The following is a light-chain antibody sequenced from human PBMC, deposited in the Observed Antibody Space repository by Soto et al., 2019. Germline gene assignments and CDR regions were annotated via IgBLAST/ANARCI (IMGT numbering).Light chain of an antibody. CDR1: QGISSY. CDR3: QQYYSYPPT. V-gene: IGKV1-8*01. J-gene: IGKJ4*01. CDR2: AAS. Sequence: AIRMTQSPSSLSASTGDRVTITCRASQGISSYLAWYQQKPGKAPKLLIYAASTLQSGVPSRFSGSGSGTDFTLTISCLQSEDFATYYCQQYYSYPPTVGGGTKVDIK.